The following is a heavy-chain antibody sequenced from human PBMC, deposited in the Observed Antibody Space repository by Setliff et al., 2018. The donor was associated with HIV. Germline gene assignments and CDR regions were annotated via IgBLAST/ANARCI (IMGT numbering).Heavy chain of an antibody. Sequence: ASVKVSCKASGYKFTNYYIHWVRQAPGQGLEWMGVINPSSGDTLYAQNFQGRVTITADESTSTAYMELSSLRSEDTAVYYCARGYCSGGSCRRVWYFDLWGRGTLVTVSS. D-gene: IGHD2-15*01. CDR1: GYKFTNYY. CDR2: INPSSGDT. CDR3: ARGYCSGGSCRRVWYFDL. V-gene: IGHV1-46*01. J-gene: IGHJ2*01.